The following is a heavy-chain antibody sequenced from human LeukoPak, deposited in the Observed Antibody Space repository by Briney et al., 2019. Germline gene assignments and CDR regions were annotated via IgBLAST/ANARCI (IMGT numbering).Heavy chain of an antibody. J-gene: IGHJ5*02. D-gene: IGHD6-13*01. V-gene: IGHV1-18*01. CDR2: ISAYNGNT. Sequence: ASVKVSCKASGYTFTSYGISWVRQAPGQGLEWMGRISAYNGNTNYAQKLQGRVTMTTDTSTSTAYMELRSLRSDDTAVYYCAREPGIAAAGKNWFDPWGQGTLVTVSS. CDR1: GYTFTSYG. CDR3: AREPGIAAAGKNWFDP.